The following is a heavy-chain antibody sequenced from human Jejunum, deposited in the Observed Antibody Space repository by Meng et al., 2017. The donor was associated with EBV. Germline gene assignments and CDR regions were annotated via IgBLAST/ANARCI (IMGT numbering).Heavy chain of an antibody. D-gene: IGHD6-6*01. CDR2: ISTYYGNT. CDR1: GYTFNNYG. J-gene: IGHJ4*02. Sequence: QVQLGQFGAEVKKPGASVKVSCKTSGYTFNNYGITWVRQAPGQGLEWMGWISTYYGNTDCAQKFQDRLTMTTDTSTSTAYMELRSLRSDDTAVYYCARDLLTLGSDSSSPDFDDWGQGTLVTVSS. V-gene: IGHV1-18*01. CDR3: ARDLLTLGSDSSSPDFDD.